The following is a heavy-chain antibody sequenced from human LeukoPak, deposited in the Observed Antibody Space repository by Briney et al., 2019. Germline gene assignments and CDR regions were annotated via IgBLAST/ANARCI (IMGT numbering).Heavy chain of an antibody. CDR3: ARDSGSYYGWFDP. V-gene: IGHV3-48*01. CDR2: ISSSSSTI. D-gene: IGHD1-26*01. CDR1: GFTFSSYS. Sequence: GGSLRLSCAASGFTFSSYSMNWVRQAPGKGLEWVSYISSSSSTIYYADSVKGRFTISRDNSKNTLYLQMNSLRAEDTAVYYCARDSGSYYGWFDPWGQGTLVTVSS. J-gene: IGHJ5*02.